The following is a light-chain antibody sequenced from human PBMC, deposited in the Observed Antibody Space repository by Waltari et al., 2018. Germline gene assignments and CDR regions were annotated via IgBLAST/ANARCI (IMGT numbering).Light chain of an antibody. CDR2: EKN. Sequence: SSEPTQDPAVSVAFGQTVRITCHGHSLKNYFVSWYQKKPGQAPVVVLNEKNNRPSGIPDRFSASSSGNKASLTITGAQAEDEGDYYCNSRDSSGDLMVFGGGTKLTVL. CDR3: NSRDSSGDLMV. J-gene: IGLJ2*01. V-gene: IGLV3-19*01. CDR1: SLKNYF.